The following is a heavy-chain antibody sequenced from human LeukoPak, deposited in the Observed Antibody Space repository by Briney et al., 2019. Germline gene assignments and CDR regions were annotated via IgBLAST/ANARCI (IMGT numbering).Heavy chain of an antibody. CDR1: GFTFSSYA. CDR3: ARVIRAAPGKGYFDY. CDR2: ISYDGSNK. J-gene: IGHJ4*02. V-gene: IGHV3-30*04. D-gene: IGHD6-13*01. Sequence: PGGSLGLSCAASGFTFSSYAMHWVRQAPGKGLEWVAVISYDGSNKYYADSVKGRFTISRDNSKNTLYLQMNSLRAEDTAIYYCARVIRAAPGKGYFDYWGQGTLVTVSS.